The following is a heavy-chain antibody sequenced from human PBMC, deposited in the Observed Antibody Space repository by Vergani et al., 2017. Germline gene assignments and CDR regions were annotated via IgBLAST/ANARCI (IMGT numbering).Heavy chain of an antibody. CDR2: ISGPGLST. D-gene: IGHD1-26*01. CDR1: GFTFSNSA. V-gene: IGHV3-23*01. J-gene: IGHJ6*03. CDR3: VRSAEWELLPRYYYYYMDV. Sequence: EVHLLESGGGLVQSGGSLRLSCAASGFTFSNSAVSWVRQAPGRGLAWVSSISGPGLSTYYADSVKGRFSISRDNSKNTVFLQMHSLRAEDTAIYYCVRSAEWELLPRYYYYYMDVWGKGTTVTVSS.